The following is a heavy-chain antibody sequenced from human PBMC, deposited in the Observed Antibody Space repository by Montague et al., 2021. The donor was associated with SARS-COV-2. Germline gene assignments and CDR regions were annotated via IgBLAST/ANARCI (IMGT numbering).Heavy chain of an antibody. J-gene: IGHJ4*02. CDR1: GFIFDDYG. CDR3: TRGYRCGTFDC. Sequence: SLRLSCAASGFIFDDYGMNWVRQVPGRGLVWVSGITRNGETTGYADSVRGRVTIPRDNAKNSLSLQMNSLRVEDTALYYCTRGYRCGTFDCWGQGTPVTVSS. V-gene: IGHV3-20*04. CDR2: ITRNGETT. D-gene: IGHD2-2*01.